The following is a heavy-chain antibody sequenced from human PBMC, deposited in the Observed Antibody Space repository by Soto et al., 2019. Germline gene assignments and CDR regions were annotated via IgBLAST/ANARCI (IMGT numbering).Heavy chain of an antibody. Sequence: EVQLVESGGGLVQPGRSLRLSCAASGFTFDDYAMHWVRQAPGKGLEWVSGISWKSGSIGYADSVKGRFNISRANAKNSLYLQMNRLRDEDTALYYCAKDIGGIAAADTFDYWGQGTLVTFSS. CDR2: ISWKSGSI. CDR1: GFTFDDYA. J-gene: IGHJ4*02. CDR3: AKDIGGIAAADTFDY. V-gene: IGHV3-9*01. D-gene: IGHD6-13*01.